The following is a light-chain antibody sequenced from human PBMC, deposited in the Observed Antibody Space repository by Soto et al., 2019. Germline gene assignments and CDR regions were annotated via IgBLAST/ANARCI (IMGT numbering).Light chain of an antibody. V-gene: IGKV3-20*01. CDR3: QQSDT. CDR2: GTS. Sequence: EIVLTQSPGTLSLSPVERVTLSCRASQSIDNNHLAWYQQKPGQAPRLLIHGTSNRATGIPDRFSGSGSGTDFTLTFSRLEPEDVAVYYCQQSDTFGQGTRLEIK. CDR1: QSIDNNH. J-gene: IGKJ5*01.